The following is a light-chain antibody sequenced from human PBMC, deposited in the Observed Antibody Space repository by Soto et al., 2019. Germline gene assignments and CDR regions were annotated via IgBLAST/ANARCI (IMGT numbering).Light chain of an antibody. J-gene: IGKJ1*01. CDR3: QQYGRP. Sequence: IVLTQSPDTLSLSPGERATLSCRASQSVSSNYLAWYQQKLGQAPRLLIYDASRRATGIPDRFSGSGSGTDFTLTISRLEPEDFAVYYCQQYGRPFGQGTKVDIK. CDR2: DAS. V-gene: IGKV3-20*01. CDR1: QSVSSNY.